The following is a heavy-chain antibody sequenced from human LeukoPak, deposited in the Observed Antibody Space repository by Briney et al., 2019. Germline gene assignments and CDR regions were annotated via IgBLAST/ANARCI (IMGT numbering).Heavy chain of an antibody. Sequence: PSETLSLTCTVSGGSLSTYCWSWIRQPAGKGLEWIGHICTSGSTNYNPSLKSRVTMSVDTSNNEFSLKLNSVTAADTAVYYCARNYYYYMDVWGKGTTVTISS. CDR2: ICTSGST. CDR1: GGSLSTYC. J-gene: IGHJ6*03. V-gene: IGHV4-4*07. CDR3: ARNYYYYMDV.